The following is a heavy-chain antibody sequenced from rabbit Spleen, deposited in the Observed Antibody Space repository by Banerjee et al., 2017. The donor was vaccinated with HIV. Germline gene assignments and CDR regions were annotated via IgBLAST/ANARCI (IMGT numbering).Heavy chain of an antibody. Sequence: EQLEESGGGLVKPEGSLTLTCKASGVSLNDKDVMCWVRQAPGKGLEWIACINIVTGKSVYASWAKGRFTMSRTSSTTVTLQMTSLTAADTATYFCARSTGGVAYVPYFNLWGPGTLVTVS. CDR2: INIVTGKS. CDR3: ARSTGGVAYVPYFNL. J-gene: IGHJ4*01. V-gene: IGHV1S45*01. CDR1: GVSLNDKDV. D-gene: IGHD6-1*01.